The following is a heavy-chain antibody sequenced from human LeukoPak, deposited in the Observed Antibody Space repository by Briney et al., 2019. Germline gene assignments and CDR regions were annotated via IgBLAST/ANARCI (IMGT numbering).Heavy chain of an antibody. D-gene: IGHD6-19*01. CDR3: VRELSVAGSFLDY. J-gene: IGHJ4*02. V-gene: IGHV3-74*01. Sequence: GGSLRLSCAASGFTFSTYFMHWVRQAPGKGLVWVSRINGDGKSTTYADSVKGRFTISIDNAKNTVYLQMNSLRAEDTAMYYCVRELSVAGSFLDYWGQGTLVTVSS. CDR2: INGDGKST. CDR1: GFTFSTYF.